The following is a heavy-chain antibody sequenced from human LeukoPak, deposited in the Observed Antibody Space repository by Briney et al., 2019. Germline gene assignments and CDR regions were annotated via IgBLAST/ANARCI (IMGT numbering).Heavy chain of an antibody. Sequence: TSETLSLTCAVYGGSFSGYYWSWIRHPPGKGLEWIGEINHSGSTNYNPSLKSRVTMSVDTSKNQFSLKLSSVTAADTAVYYCARDRRDTAMVKGYYYYMDVWGKGTTVTISS. CDR2: INHSGST. CDR3: ARDRRDTAMVKGYYYYMDV. CDR1: GGSFSGYY. V-gene: IGHV4-34*01. D-gene: IGHD5-18*01. J-gene: IGHJ6*03.